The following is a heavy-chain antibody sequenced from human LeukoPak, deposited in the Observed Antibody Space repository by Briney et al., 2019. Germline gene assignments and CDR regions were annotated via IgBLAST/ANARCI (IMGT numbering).Heavy chain of an antibody. CDR3: AKDGSNDWRWGAFDV. D-gene: IGHD2-15*01. CDR1: GFTFSSYG. V-gene: IGHV3-30*02. CDR2: IRYDGSNK. Sequence: GGSLRLSCAASGFTFSSYGMHWVRQAPGKGLEWVAFIRYDGSNKYYADSVKGRFTISRDNSKNTLYLQMNTLRADDTAVYYCAKDGSNDWRWGAFDVWGQGTMVTVSS. J-gene: IGHJ3*01.